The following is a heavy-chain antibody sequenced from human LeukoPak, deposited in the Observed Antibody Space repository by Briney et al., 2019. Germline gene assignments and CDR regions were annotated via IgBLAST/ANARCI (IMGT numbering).Heavy chain of an antibody. V-gene: IGHV3-53*01. CDR1: GFTVSSNY. D-gene: IGHD5-24*01. CDR3: ASGGWLQSYYFDY. Sequence: PGGSLRLSCAASGFTVSSNYMSWVRQAPGKGLEWVSVICSGGSTYYADSVKGRFTTSRDNSKNTLYLQMNSLRAEDTAVYYCASGGWLQSYYFDYWGQGTLVTVSS. J-gene: IGHJ4*02. CDR2: ICSGGST.